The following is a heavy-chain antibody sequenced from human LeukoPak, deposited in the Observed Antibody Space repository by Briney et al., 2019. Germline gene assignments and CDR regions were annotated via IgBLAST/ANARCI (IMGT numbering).Heavy chain of an antibody. CDR2: IYYSGST. CDR3: ARDRPYYYDSSGYYGIFDY. Sequence: SETLSLTCTVSGGSVSSGSYYWSWIRQPPGKGLEWIGYIYYSGSTSYNPSLKSRVTISVDTSKNQFSLKLSSVTAADTAVYYCARDRPYYYDSSGYYGIFDYWGQGTLVTVSS. V-gene: IGHV4-61*01. CDR1: GGSVSSGSYY. J-gene: IGHJ4*02. D-gene: IGHD3-22*01.